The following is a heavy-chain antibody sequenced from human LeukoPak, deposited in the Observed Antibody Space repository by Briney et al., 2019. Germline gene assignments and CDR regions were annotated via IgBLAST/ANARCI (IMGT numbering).Heavy chain of an antibody. Sequence: SVKVSCKASGGTFSSYAISWVRQAPGQGLEWMGGIIPIFGTANYAQKFQGRVTITADESTSTAYMELSSLRSEDTAVYYCAKPPDSSGYYSDYWGQGTLVTVSS. D-gene: IGHD3-22*01. CDR2: IIPIFGTA. J-gene: IGHJ4*02. V-gene: IGHV1-69*01. CDR3: AKPPDSSGYYSDY. CDR1: GGTFSSYA.